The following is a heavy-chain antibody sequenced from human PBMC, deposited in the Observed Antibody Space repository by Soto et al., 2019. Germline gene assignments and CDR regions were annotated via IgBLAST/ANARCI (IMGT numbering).Heavy chain of an antibody. J-gene: IGHJ3*02. CDR3: ARTISGTLPALDTFDI. V-gene: IGHV3-21*01. D-gene: IGHD3-10*01. CDR2: ISGDGNYI. CDR1: GFTFNIYS. Sequence: GGSLRLSCAASGFTFNIYSMNWIRQAPGKGLEWVSSISGDGNYIFYADSMKGRFTTSRDNADNSLYLQMNSLRAEDTAIYYCARTISGTLPALDTFDIWGQGTLVTVSS.